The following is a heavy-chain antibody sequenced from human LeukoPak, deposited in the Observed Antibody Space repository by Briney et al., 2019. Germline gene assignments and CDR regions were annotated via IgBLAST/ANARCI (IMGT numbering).Heavy chain of an antibody. CDR3: ARDPYSGSYGNYYYYFMDV. CDR2: ISGSGGST. CDR1: GFTFSSYA. V-gene: IGHV3-23*01. D-gene: IGHD1-26*01. Sequence: GGSLRLSCAASGFTFSSYAMSWVRQAPGKGLEWVSAISGSGGSTYYADSVKGRFTISRDNSKNTLYLQMNSLRAEDTAVYYCARDPYSGSYGNYYYYFMDVWGKGTTVTISS. J-gene: IGHJ6*03.